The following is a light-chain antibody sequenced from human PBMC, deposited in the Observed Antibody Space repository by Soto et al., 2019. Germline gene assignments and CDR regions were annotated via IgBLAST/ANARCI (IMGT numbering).Light chain of an antibody. CDR2: AAS. V-gene: IGKV3D-15*01. CDR1: QSISNN. J-gene: IGKJ1*01. CDR3: QQNYSTPRT. Sequence: EVVMTRSAATLSVSAGERATLSCRASQSISNNLDWYQQKPGKAPKLLIYAASSMDTGLPARFSGSGSGTDFTLTISRLQPEDSAAYYCQQNYSTPRTFGQGTKVDIK.